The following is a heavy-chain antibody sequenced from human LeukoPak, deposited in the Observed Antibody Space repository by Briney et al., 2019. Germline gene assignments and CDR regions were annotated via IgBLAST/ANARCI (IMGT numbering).Heavy chain of an antibody. Sequence: PGGSLRLSCAASGFTFSSYWMSWVRQAPGKGLEWVANIKQDGSEKYYVDSVKGRFTISRDNAKNSLYLQMNSLRAEDTAVYYCARDSDIVVVPPDYWGQGTLVTVSS. CDR2: IKQDGSEK. D-gene: IGHD2-2*01. CDR3: ARDSDIVVVPPDY. J-gene: IGHJ4*02. V-gene: IGHV3-7*01. CDR1: GFTFSSYW.